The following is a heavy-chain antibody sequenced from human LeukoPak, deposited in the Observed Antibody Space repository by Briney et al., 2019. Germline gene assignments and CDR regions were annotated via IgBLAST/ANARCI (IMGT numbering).Heavy chain of an antibody. CDR3: ARDLVDGREDWGYTERFDY. J-gene: IGHJ4*02. V-gene: IGHV1-69*01. D-gene: IGHD2-8*02. CDR2: IIPIFGTA. CDR1: GGTFSSYA. Sequence: SVRVSCKASGGTFSSYAISWVRQAPGQGLEWMGGIIPIFGTANYAQKFQGRVTITADESTSTAYMELSSLRSEDTAVYYCARDLVDGREDWGYTERFDYWGQGTLVTVSS.